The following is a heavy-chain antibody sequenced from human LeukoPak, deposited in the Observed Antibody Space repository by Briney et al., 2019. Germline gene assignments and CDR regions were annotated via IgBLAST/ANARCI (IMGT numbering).Heavy chain of an antibody. CDR2: IYHSGST. D-gene: IGHD6-13*01. V-gene: IGHV4-38-2*02. Sequence: SETLSLTCTVSVYSISSGYYWGWIRQPPGKGREWIGSIYHSGSTYYNPSLKSRVTISVDTSKNQFSLKLSSVTAADTAVYYCARSAATGTHNWFDPWGQGTLVTVSS. J-gene: IGHJ5*02. CDR3: ARSAATGTHNWFDP. CDR1: VYSISSGYY.